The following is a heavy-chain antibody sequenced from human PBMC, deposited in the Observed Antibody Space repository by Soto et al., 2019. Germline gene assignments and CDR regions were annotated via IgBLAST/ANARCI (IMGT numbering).Heavy chain of an antibody. CDR1: GDTFTTYD. D-gene: IGHD3-10*01. CDR3: ARGRASGSYYLLDY. Sequence: XSVKVYCNASGDTFTTYDINWVRQATGHGLEWMGWINPNSGNIGYAQRFQGRVTMTRDTAIRTAYMEVSSLRSDDTAVYYCARGRASGSYYLLDYWGQGTLVTVSS. CDR2: INPNSGNI. J-gene: IGHJ4*02. V-gene: IGHV1-8*01.